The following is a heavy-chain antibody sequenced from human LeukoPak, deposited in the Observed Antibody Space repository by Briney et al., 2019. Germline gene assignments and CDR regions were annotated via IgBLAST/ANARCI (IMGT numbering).Heavy chain of an antibody. J-gene: IGHJ4*02. V-gene: IGHV3-49*04. Sequence: PGGSLRLSCVASGFTFRSYGMHWVRQAPGKGLEWVGFIRSKPYGGTTEYAASVKGRFTISRDDSKSIAYLQMNSLKTEDTAVYYCTTGIKTADHWGQGTVVTVSS. CDR2: IRSKPYGGTT. CDR3: TTGIKTADH. CDR1: GFTFRSYG.